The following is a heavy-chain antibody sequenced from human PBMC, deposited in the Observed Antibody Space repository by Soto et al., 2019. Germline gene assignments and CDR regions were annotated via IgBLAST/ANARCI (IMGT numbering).Heavy chain of an antibody. Sequence: PSETLSLTCTVSGGSISSYYWTWIRQPPGKGLEWIGFIYYSGSTSYNPSLKSRVTISVDTSKNQFSLRLSSVTAADTAVYYCARYSGTYYVYWGQGTLVTVPS. V-gene: IGHV4-59*01. D-gene: IGHD1-26*01. J-gene: IGHJ4*02. CDR2: IYYSGST. CDR1: GGSISSYY. CDR3: ARYSGTYYVY.